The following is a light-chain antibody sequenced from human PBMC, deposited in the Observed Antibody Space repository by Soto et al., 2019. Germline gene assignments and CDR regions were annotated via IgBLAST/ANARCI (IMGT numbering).Light chain of an antibody. CDR3: QQYGSSPRT. Sequence: EIVLTQSPGTLSLSPGERATLSCRASQSVSSSFVAWYQQRPGQAPRLLIHGSSTRATGIPDRFSGSASGTDFTLTISRLEPEDCAVYYCQQYGSSPRTFGQGTKVEIK. CDR2: GSS. CDR1: QSVSSSF. J-gene: IGKJ1*01. V-gene: IGKV3-20*01.